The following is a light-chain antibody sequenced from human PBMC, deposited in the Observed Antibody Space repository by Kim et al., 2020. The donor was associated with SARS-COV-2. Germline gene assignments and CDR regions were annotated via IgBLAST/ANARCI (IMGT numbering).Light chain of an antibody. V-gene: IGLV2-14*03. CDR3: SSYTSSSTLDV. CDR2: DVS. J-gene: IGLJ1*01. CDR1: SSDVGGYNY. Sequence: MYCTETSSDVGGYNYVSWYQQHPGKAPKLMIYDVSNRTSGVSNRFSGSKSGNTASPTISGLQAEDEADYYCSSYTSSSTLDVFGTGTKVTVL.